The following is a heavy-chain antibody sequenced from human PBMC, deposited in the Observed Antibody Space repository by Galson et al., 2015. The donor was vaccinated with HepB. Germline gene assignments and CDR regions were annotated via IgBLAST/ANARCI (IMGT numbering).Heavy chain of an antibody. J-gene: IGHJ2*01. Sequence: QSGAEVKKTGESLRISCKGSGYSFNTYWISWVRQMPGRGLEWMARIDPSDSYMNYSPSFEGHVSISIDKSTSTAYLEWNSLKASDTAIYYCARHYSGNYYWYVDLWGRGTLVTVSS. CDR2: IDPSDSYM. V-gene: IGHV5-10-1*01. CDR1: GYSFNTYW. D-gene: IGHD5-12*01. CDR3: ARHYSGNYYWYVDL.